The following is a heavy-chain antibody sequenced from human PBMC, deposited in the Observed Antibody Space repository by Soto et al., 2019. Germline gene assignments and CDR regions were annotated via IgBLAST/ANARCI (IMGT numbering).Heavy chain of an antibody. D-gene: IGHD5-18*01. CDR2: ISSSGTID. CDR3: ARPAMDNYYYRGV. CDR1: GFTLSDYY. Sequence: QVQLVESGGGLVKPGGSLRLSCVASGFTLSDYYMSWIRQAPEKGLEWVSYISSSGTIDNHADSVNGPFTISRDTAKNSLFPQTNGLRTEDTAVTYWARPAMDNYYYRGVWCKGTTVTVSS. V-gene: IGHV3-11*01. J-gene: IGHJ6*03.